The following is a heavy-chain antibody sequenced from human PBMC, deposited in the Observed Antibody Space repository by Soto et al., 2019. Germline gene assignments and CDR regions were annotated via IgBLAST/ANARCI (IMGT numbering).Heavy chain of an antibody. V-gene: IGHV3-66*01. CDR1: GFTVSSNY. D-gene: IGHD3-22*01. Sequence: PGGSLRLSCAASGFTVSSNYMSWVRQAPGKGLEWVSVIYSGGSTYYADSVKGRFTISRDNSKNTLYLQMNSLRAEDTAVYYCARDRHYYYDSSGYFDYWGQGTLVTVSS. CDR3: ARDRHYYYDSSGYFDY. CDR2: IYSGGST. J-gene: IGHJ4*02.